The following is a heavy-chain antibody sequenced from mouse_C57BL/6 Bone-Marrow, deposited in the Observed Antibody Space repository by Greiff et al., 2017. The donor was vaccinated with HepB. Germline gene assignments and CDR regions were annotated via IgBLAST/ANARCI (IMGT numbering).Heavy chain of an antibody. CDR1: GFSLTSYG. Sequence: VMLVESGPGLVQPSQSLSITCTVSGFSLTSYGVHWVRQSPGKGLEWLGVIWSGGSTDYNAAFISRLSISKDNSKSQVFFKMNSLQADDTAIYYCARNPIYDGYYVFAYWGQGTLVTVSA. CDR3: ARNPIYDGYYVFAY. D-gene: IGHD2-3*01. J-gene: IGHJ3*01. CDR2: IWSGGST. V-gene: IGHV2-2*01.